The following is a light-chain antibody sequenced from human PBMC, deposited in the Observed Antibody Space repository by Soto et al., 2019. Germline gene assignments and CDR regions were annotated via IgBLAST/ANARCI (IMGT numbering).Light chain of an antibody. CDR2: RNS. J-gene: IGLJ2*01. CDR3: GSYAGTKNFVV. Sequence: QSVLTQPPSVSGTPGQRVTISCSGSSSNIGSNYVFWYQQLPGTAPKLLIYRNSQRPSGVPDRFSGSKSGTSASLAISGLRSEDEADYFCGSYAGTKNFVVFGGGTKLTVL. CDR1: SSNIGSNY. V-gene: IGLV1-47*01.